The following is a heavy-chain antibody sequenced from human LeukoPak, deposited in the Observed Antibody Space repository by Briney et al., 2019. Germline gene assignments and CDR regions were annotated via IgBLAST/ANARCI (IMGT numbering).Heavy chain of an antibody. D-gene: IGHD6-13*01. J-gene: IGHJ4*02. V-gene: IGHV3-48*01. CDR1: GFSFSEYS. CDR2: IRDTIM. CDR3: ARDLAAAGNFDY. Sequence: GGSLRLSCAASGFSFSEYSIMWVRQAPGRELEWVSYIRDTIMYYADSVKGRFIISSDNARNSVYLQLNSLRVEDTAVYYCARDLAAAGNFDYWGQGTLVTVSS.